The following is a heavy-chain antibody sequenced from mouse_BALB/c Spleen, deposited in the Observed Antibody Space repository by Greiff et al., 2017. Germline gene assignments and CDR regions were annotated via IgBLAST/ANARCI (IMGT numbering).Heavy chain of an antibody. J-gene: IGHJ4*01. V-gene: IGHV1-69*02. CDR2: IDPSDSYT. CDR3: AIGDDYYAMDY. CDR1: GYTFTSYW. Sequence: VQLQQPGAELVKPGASVKLSCKASGYTFTSYWMHWVKQRPGQGLEWIGEIDPSDSYTNYNQKFKGKATLTVDKSSSTAYMQLSSLTSEDSAVYYCAIGDDYYAMDYWGQGTSVTVSS.